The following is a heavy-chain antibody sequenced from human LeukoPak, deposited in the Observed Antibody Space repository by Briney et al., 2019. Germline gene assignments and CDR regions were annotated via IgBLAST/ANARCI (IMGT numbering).Heavy chain of an antibody. J-gene: IGHJ4*02. CDR2: INHSGST. D-gene: IGHD5-18*01. CDR3: AKGGRFNYGSEAFDY. Sequence: SETLSLTCAVYGGSFSGYYWSWIRQPPGKGLEWIGEINHSGSTNYNPSLKSRVTISVDTSKNQFSLQLNSVTPEDTAVYYCAKGGRFNYGSEAFDYWGQGTLLTVSS. V-gene: IGHV4-34*01. CDR1: GGSFSGYY.